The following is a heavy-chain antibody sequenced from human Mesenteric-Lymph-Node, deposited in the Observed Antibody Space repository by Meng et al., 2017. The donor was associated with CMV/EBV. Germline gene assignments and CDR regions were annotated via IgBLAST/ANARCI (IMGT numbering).Heavy chain of an antibody. CDR3: ARGRGAARPGGYYYYYFGMDV. J-gene: IGHJ6*02. D-gene: IGHD6-6*01. V-gene: IGHV4-39*07. Sequence: SETLSLTCSVSGASIGTSGYYWAWIRQPPGKGLEWVGSIYYSGGSYSNPSLKSRITMSIDPSKNQFSLKLSSVTAADTAVYYCARGRGAARPGGYYYYYFGMDVWGQGTTVTVSS. CDR2: IYYSGGS. CDR1: GASIGTSGYY.